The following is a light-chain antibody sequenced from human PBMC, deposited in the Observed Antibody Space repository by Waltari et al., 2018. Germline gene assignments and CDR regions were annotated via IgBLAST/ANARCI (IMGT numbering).Light chain of an antibody. CDR3: QQRSSWTPHT. Sequence: EIVLIQSPATLPLSPGETAALSCRASQSVGTYLAWYQQKPGQAPRLLIYDASNRATGIPDRFRGSGSGTDFTLTISSLEPEDFAVYYCQQRSSWTPHTFGQGARLEIK. CDR1: QSVGTY. J-gene: IGKJ2*01. CDR2: DAS. V-gene: IGKV3-11*01.